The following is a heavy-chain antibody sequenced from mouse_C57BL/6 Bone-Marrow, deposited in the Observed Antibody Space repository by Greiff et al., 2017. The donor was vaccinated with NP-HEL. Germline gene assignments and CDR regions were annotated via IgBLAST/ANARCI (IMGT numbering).Heavy chain of an antibody. CDR1: GFTFSSYT. J-gene: IGHJ4*01. CDR3: ARDSSGSYAMDY. V-gene: IGHV5-9*01. Sequence: EVQGVESGGGLVKPGGSLKLSCAASGFTFSSYTMSWVRQTPEKRLEWVATISGGGGNTYYPDSVKGRFTISRDNAKNTLYLQMSSLRSEDTALYYCARDSSGSYAMDYWGQGTSVTVSS. D-gene: IGHD3-2*02. CDR2: ISGGGGNT.